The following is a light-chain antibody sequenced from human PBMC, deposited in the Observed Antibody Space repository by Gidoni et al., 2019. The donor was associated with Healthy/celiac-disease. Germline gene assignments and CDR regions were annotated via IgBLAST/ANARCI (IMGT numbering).Light chain of an antibody. J-gene: IGKJ2*04. V-gene: IGKV1-5*03. CDR1: QSISSW. CDR2: KAS. CDR3: QQYNSYRCS. Sequence: DIQMTQSPSTLSASVGDRVTITCRASQSISSWLAWYQQKPGKAPKLLIYKASSLESGVPSRFSGSGSGTEFTLTISSLQPDDFATYYCQQYNSYRCSFGQXTKLEIK.